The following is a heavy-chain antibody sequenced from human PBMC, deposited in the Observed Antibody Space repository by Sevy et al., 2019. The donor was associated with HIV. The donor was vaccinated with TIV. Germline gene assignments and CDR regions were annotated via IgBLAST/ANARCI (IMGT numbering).Heavy chain of an antibody. Sequence: GGSLRLSCAASGFTFSSFAMHWVRQAPGKGLEWVSLIDSDGSAYYADSVEGRFTISRDNGKNTLYLQINARRAEDTGLYFCARDRYYDASGYYYYYYGMDVWGQGTTVTVSS. V-gene: IGHV3-66*01. D-gene: IGHD3-22*01. CDR1: GFTFSSFA. CDR3: ARDRYYDASGYYYYYYGMDV. CDR2: IDSDGSA. J-gene: IGHJ6*02.